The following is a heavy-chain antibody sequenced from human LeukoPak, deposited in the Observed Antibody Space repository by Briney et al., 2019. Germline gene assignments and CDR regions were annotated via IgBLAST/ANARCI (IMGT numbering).Heavy chain of an antibody. J-gene: IGHJ4*02. D-gene: IGHD3-22*01. V-gene: IGHV1-2*06. CDR3: ARLGDSSGYPNFDY. Sequence: ASVKVSCKASGYTFTGYYMHWVRQAPGQGLEWMGRINPNSGGTNYAQKFQGRVTMTRDTSISTAYMELSRLRSGDTAVYYCARLGDSSGYPNFDYWGQGTLVTVSS. CDR1: GYTFTGYY. CDR2: INPNSGGT.